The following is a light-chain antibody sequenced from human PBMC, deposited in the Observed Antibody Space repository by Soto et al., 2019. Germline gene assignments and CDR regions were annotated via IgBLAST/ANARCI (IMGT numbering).Light chain of an antibody. Sequence: MTKTKKSLSAAVEDRVIITFRTSQTINNYLNWYQQKPGRAPKLLIYAAYNLQSGVPSRFSGSGSGTEFTLTISSLQPDDLATYYCQQYNSYFQTFGQGANVDI. CDR1: QTINNY. CDR2: AAY. V-gene: IGKV1-39*01. J-gene: IGKJ1*01. CDR3: QQYNSYFQT.